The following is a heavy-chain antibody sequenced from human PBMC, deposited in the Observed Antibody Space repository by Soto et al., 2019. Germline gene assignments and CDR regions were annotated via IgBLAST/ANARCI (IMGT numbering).Heavy chain of an antibody. D-gene: IGHD3-22*01. CDR2: IRSKANSYAT. CDR1: GFTFSGSA. Sequence: EVQLVESGGGLVQPGGSLKLSSAASGFTFSGSAMHWVRQASGKGLEWVGRIRSKANSYATAYAASVKGRFTISRDDSKNTAYLQMNSLKTEDTAVYYCTSTYYDSSGCFDYWGQGTLVTVSS. V-gene: IGHV3-73*02. CDR3: TSTYYDSSGCFDY. J-gene: IGHJ4*02.